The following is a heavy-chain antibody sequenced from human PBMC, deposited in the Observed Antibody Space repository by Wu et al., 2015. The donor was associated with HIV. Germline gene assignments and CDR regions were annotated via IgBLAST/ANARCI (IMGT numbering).Heavy chain of an antibody. CDR2: INPNSGGT. CDR3: ARVYSSSSGYFDY. Sequence: ASVKVSRKASGYTFTGYYMHWVRQAPGQGLEWMGWINPNSGGTNYAQKFQGRVTMTRDTSISTAYMELSRLRSDDTAVYYCARVYSSSSGYFDYWGQGNPGHRLL. CDR1: GYTFTGYY. J-gene: IGHJ4*02. D-gene: IGHD6-6*01. V-gene: IGHV1-2*02.